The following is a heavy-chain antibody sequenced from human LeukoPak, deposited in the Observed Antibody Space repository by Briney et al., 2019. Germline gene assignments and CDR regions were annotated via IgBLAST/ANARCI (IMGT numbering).Heavy chain of an antibody. Sequence: GASVKVSCKASGYTFTSYGISWVRQAPGQGLEWMGWISAYNGNTNYAQRLQGRVTMTTDTSTSTAYMELRSLRSDDTAVYYCARDQGIAAAGAFDYWGQGTLVTVSS. J-gene: IGHJ4*02. CDR1: GYTFTSYG. D-gene: IGHD6-13*01. CDR2: ISAYNGNT. V-gene: IGHV1-18*01. CDR3: ARDQGIAAAGAFDY.